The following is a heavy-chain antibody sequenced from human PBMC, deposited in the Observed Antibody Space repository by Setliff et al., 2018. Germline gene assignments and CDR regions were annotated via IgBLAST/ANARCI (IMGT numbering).Heavy chain of an antibody. J-gene: IGHJ3*02. Sequence: PGESLKISCKASEYSFTTYWVGWVRQMPGKGLEWMGIIYPGDSDTRYSPPFQGQVTISADKSINTAYLQWSSLKASDTAMYYCARRSTAMVYGFDIWGQGTMVTVSS. V-gene: IGHV5-51*01. CDR1: EYSFTTYW. CDR2: IYPGDSDT. CDR3: ARRSTAMVYGFDI. D-gene: IGHD5-18*01.